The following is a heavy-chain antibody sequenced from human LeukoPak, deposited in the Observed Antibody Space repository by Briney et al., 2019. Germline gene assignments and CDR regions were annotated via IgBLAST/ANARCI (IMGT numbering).Heavy chain of an antibody. D-gene: IGHD1-7*01. J-gene: IGHJ5*02. CDR3: ASPLWELPPGGFDR. Sequence: GASVRVSCKASGYTFTGYYIHWVRQAPGQGLEWMGWINPNNGGTNYAQEFQGRVTMTRDTSISTAYMELSRLRSDDTAVYYCASPLWELPPGGFDRWGQGTLVTASS. CDR2: INPNNGGT. V-gene: IGHV1-2*02. CDR1: GYTFTGYY.